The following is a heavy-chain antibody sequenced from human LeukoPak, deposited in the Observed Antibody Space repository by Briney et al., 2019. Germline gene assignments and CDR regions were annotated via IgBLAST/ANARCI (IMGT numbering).Heavy chain of an antibody. V-gene: IGHV3-30*03. J-gene: IGHJ4*02. CDR3: ARVGIGYCSGGSCYDEGYFDY. CDR1: GFTFSSYG. D-gene: IGHD2-15*01. CDR2: ISYDGTNK. Sequence: GGSLRLSCAASGFTFSSYGMHWVRQAPGKGLEWVAVISYDGTNKYYADSVKGRFTISRDNSKNTLYLQMNSLRAEDTAVYYCARVGIGYCSGGSCYDEGYFDYWGQGTLVTVSS.